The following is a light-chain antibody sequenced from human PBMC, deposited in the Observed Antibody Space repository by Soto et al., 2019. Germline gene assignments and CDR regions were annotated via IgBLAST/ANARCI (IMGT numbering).Light chain of an antibody. V-gene: IGLV2-11*01. Sequence: QSALTQPRSVSGSPGQSVTISCTGTSSDVGDYNYVSWYQQHPGKAPKLMIYDVSKRPSGVPDRFSGSKSGNTASLTISGLQAEDDADYYCCSYAGSYSLYVFGTGTKVTVL. CDR1: SSDVGDYNY. CDR2: DVS. J-gene: IGLJ1*01. CDR3: CSYAGSYSLYV.